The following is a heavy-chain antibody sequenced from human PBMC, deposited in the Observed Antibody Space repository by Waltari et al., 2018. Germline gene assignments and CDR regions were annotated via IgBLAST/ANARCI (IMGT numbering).Heavy chain of an antibody. CDR3: VLYSSIVLGDY. J-gene: IGHJ4*02. V-gene: IGHV3-74*01. Sequence: EVQLVESGGGLVQPGGSLRLSCAASGFIFSKYWMHWVRQAPGKGLVSVSQITTDGSITSYADSVKGRFTIARDNAKNTLYLQMNSLRAEDTALYYCVLYSSIVLGDYWGQGNLVTVSS. CDR2: ITTDGSIT. CDR1: GFIFSKYW. D-gene: IGHD6-13*01.